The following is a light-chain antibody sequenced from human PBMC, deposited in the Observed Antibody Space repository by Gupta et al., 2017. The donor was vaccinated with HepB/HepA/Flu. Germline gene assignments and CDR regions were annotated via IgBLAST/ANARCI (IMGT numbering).Light chain of an antibody. J-gene: IGLJ1*01. V-gene: IGLV2-23*02. Sequence: QSALTQPASVSGSPGQSITVSCPGTSSDVGNYKLVSWYQQHPGKDPKRMMDDVSKRPSGVSNRFSGYKSGNKASLKTSRLQVEDEADDYCCSSEGSSLLWVFGTGTKLTVL. CDR2: DVS. CDR3: CSSEGSSLLWV. CDR1: SSDVGNYKL.